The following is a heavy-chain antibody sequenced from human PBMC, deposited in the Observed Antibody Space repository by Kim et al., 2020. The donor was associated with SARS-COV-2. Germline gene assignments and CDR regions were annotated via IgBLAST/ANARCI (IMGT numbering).Heavy chain of an antibody. CDR3: ARGGYYGMDV. CDR1: GFTFDDYA. J-gene: IGHJ6*02. Sequence: GGSLRLSCAASGFTFDDYAMHWVRQAPGKGLEWVSGISWNSGSIGYADSVKGRFTISRDNAKNSLYLQMNSLRAEDTALYYCARGGYYGMDVWGQGTTVTVSS. CDR2: ISWNSGSI. V-gene: IGHV3-9*01.